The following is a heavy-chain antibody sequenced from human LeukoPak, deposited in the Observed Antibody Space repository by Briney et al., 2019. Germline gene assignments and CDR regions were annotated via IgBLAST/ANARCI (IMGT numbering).Heavy chain of an antibody. D-gene: IGHD3-10*01. J-gene: IGHJ4*02. CDR3: ARDPYNSGSSYFDY. Sequence: GGSLRLSCAVSGLTVSSNYMSWVRQAPGKGLEWVSAIYSGGSTFYADSVKGRFTISRDNSKHTLYLQMNSLRAEDTAVYYCARDPYNSGSSYFDYWGQGTLVTVSS. CDR1: GLTVSSNY. V-gene: IGHV3-53*01. CDR2: IYSGGST.